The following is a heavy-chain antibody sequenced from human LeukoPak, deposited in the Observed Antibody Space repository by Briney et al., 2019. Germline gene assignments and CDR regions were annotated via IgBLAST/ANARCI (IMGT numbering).Heavy chain of an antibody. CDR3: ARYSSGYYAFDY. D-gene: IGHD3-22*01. CDR2: IYSGGST. V-gene: IGHV3-66*01. J-gene: IGHJ4*02. CDR1: GFSFSSYA. Sequence: PGGSLRLSCTASGFSFSSYAMSWVRRAPGKGLEWVSVIYSGGSTYYADSVKGRFTISRDNSKNTLYLQMNSLRAEDTAVYYCARYSSGYYAFDYWGQGTLVTVSS.